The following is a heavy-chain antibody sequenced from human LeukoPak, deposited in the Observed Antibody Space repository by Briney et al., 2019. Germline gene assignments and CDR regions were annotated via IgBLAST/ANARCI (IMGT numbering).Heavy chain of an antibody. CDR2: IYYSGST. J-gene: IGHJ6*02. CDR1: GGSISSYY. V-gene: IGHV4-59*01. CDR3: ARDIVRYGMDV. Sequence: SETLSLTCTVSGGSISSYYWSWIRQPPGKGLEWIGYIYYSGSTNYNPSLKSRVTISVDTSKNQFSLKLSSVTAADTAVYYCARDIVRYGMDVWGQGITVTVSS. D-gene: IGHD3-10*01.